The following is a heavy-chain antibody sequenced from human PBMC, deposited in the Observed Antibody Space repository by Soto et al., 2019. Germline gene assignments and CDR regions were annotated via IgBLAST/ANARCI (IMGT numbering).Heavy chain of an antibody. D-gene: IGHD4-17*01. CDR3: ASSGTTVTKNPYDY. J-gene: IGHJ4*02. Sequence: PSETLSLTCAVYGGSFSGYYWSWIRQPPGKGLEWIGEINHSGSTNYNPSLKSRVTISVDTSKNQFSLKLSSVTAADTAVYYCASSGTTVTKNPYDYWGQGTLVTVS. V-gene: IGHV4-34*01. CDR2: INHSGST. CDR1: GGSFSGYY.